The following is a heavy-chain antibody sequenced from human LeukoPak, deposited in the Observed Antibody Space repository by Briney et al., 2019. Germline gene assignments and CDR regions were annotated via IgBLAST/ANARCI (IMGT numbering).Heavy chain of an antibody. Sequence: GGSLRLSCAASRFTFSSYAMSWVRQTPGRGLEWVSAISGSAGSTYYADSVKGRFTISRDYSKNTLNLQMNSLRAEDTAVYYCAKDGRPMITYYFDYWGQGTLVTVSS. V-gene: IGHV3-23*01. D-gene: IGHD3-16*01. CDR3: AKDGRPMITYYFDY. CDR1: RFTFSSYA. J-gene: IGHJ4*02. CDR2: ISGSAGST.